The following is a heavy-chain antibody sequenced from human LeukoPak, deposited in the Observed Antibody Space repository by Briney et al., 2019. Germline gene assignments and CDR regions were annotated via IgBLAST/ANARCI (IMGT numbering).Heavy chain of an antibody. CDR2: IKSDGSRT. CDR3: ARVKTANTNYFDY. Sequence: TGGSLRLSCAASGFTFNTYWMHWVRQAPGEGLLWVSRIKSDGSRTSYADSVKGQFTISRDNAKNTPYLQMNSLRAEDTAVYYCARVKTANTNYFDYWGQGTLVIVSS. D-gene: IGHD5-18*01. J-gene: IGHJ4*02. V-gene: IGHV3-74*01. CDR1: GFTFNTYW.